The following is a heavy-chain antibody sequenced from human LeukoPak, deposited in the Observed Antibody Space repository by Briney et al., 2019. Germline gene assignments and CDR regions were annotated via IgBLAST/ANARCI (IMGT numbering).Heavy chain of an antibody. D-gene: IGHD3-22*01. Sequence: SETLSLTCTVSGGSISSCYWSWIRQPPGKGLEWIGYIYYSGSTNYNPYLKSRVTISVDTSKNQFSLKLSSVTAADTAVYYCARALGGYYDSSGYYYNWYFDPWGRGTLVTVSS. J-gene: IGHJ2*01. CDR3: ARALGGYYDSSGYYYNWYFDP. V-gene: IGHV4-59*01. CDR2: IYYSGST. CDR1: GGSISSCY.